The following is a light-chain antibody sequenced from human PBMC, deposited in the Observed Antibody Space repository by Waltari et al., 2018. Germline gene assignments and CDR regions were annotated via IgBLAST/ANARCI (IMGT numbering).Light chain of an antibody. V-gene: IGKV3-20*01. CDR3: QHYESLPVT. CDR1: QSISKY. CDR2: HAS. J-gene: IGKJ1*01. Sequence: EIVLTQSPGTLSLSPGERATLSCRASQSISKYLAWSQPKPGQAPSLLIYHASSRAAGIPDRFSGSGYGTDCSLTISRLEPEDFAVYYCQHYESLPVTFGQGTKVEIK.